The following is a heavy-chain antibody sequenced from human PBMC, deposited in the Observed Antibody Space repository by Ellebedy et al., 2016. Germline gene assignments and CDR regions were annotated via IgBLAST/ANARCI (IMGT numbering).Heavy chain of an antibody. CDR2: INPNSGGT. CDR1: GYTFTGYY. CDR3: ARGGREAYYYDSSGYYPFDY. D-gene: IGHD3-22*01. J-gene: IGHJ4*02. Sequence: ASVKVSXKASGYTFTGYYIHWVRQAPGQGLEWMGWINPNSGGTNYAQKFQGRVTMTRDTSISTAYMELSRLRSDDTAVYYCARGGREAYYYDSSGYYPFDYWGQGTLVTVSS. V-gene: IGHV1-2*02.